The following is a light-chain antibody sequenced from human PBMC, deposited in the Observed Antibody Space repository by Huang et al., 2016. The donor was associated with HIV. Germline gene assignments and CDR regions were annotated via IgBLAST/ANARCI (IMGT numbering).Light chain of an antibody. Sequence: DIQMTQSPSSLSASVGDRVTITCQASQGISNHLNLYQQKVGEAPKLLIFDSSNLETGVPSRFSGSGSGTGFTFTINSLQPEDFATYYCQQYHDVSPFTFGPGTKVDFK. V-gene: IGKV1-33*01. CDR2: DSS. CDR3: QQYHDVSPFT. CDR1: QGISNH. J-gene: IGKJ3*01.